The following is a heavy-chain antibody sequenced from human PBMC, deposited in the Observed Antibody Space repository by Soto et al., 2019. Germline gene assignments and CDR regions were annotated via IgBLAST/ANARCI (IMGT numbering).Heavy chain of an antibody. CDR2: IYYSGST. CDR3: ARDRRITMVRGARDYGMDV. CDR1: GGSISSYY. Sequence: SETLSLTCTVSGGSISSYYWSWIRQPPGKGLEWIGYIYYSGSTNYNPSLKSRVTISVDTSKNQFSLKLSSVTAADTAVYYCARDRRITMVRGARDYGMDVWGRGTTVTVSS. V-gene: IGHV4-59*01. D-gene: IGHD3-10*01. J-gene: IGHJ6*02.